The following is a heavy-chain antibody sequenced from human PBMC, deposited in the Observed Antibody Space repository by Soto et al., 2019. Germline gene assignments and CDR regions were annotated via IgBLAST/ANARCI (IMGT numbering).Heavy chain of an antibody. V-gene: IGHV3-11*06. CDR1: GFAFSDYS. J-gene: IGHJ6*02. Sequence: PGGSLRLSCTASGFAFSDYSMSWIRQAPGKGLEWVSYITGGSAYTNYADSVKGRFSISRDNTKNSLFLQMNSLRAEDTALYYCARDRTSVGPYKTGAMDVWGQGTTVTVSS. CDR3: ARDRTSVGPYKTGAMDV. D-gene: IGHD1-1*01. CDR2: ITGGSAYT.